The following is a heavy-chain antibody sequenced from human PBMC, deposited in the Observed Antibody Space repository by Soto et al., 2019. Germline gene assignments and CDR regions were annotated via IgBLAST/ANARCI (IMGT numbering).Heavy chain of an antibody. CDR3: AHSPPYHTNWDPAS. CDR2: IYWDDDK. J-gene: IGHJ5*02. CDR1: GFSFSTPGVG. D-gene: IGHD1-1*01. V-gene: IGHV2-5*02. Sequence: QITLKESGPTLVKPTQTLTLTCSFSGFSFSTPGVGVGWIRQPPGKPLEWLALIYWDDDKRYSPSLRSRLTITKDTSRNQVVLIMTNMDPLDTGTYYCAHSPPYHTNWDPASWGQGTLVTVSS.